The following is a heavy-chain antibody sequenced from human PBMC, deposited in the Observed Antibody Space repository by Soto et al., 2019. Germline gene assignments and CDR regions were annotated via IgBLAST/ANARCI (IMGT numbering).Heavy chain of an antibody. V-gene: IGHV1-46*01. CDR3: ARDRVAAAGICYYHYGMDV. CDR2: IHSSGGST. CDR1: GYTFISYN. Sequence: QEQLVQSGAEVQKTGASVKVSCKASGYTFISYNMHWVRQAPGQGLEWVGLIHSSGGSTRYAQKFQGRVTMTRDTSTSTVYMELSSLRSEDTAVYYCARDRVAAAGICYYHYGMDVWGQGTTVTVSS. D-gene: IGHD6-13*01. J-gene: IGHJ6*01.